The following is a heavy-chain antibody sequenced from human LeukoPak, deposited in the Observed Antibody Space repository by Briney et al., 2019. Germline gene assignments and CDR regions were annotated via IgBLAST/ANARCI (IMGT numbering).Heavy chain of an antibody. V-gene: IGHV3-66*01. Sequence: GGALRLSCAASGFTVSNNYMSWVRQAPGKGLERVSVIYSGGSTYYADSVKGRFTISRDNSKNMVYLQMNSLRAEDTAVYYCARDSPYSISWWPVSFDYWGQGTLSPSPQ. CDR1: GFTVSNNY. J-gene: IGHJ4*02. D-gene: IGHD6-13*01. CDR3: ARDSPYSISWWPVSFDY. CDR2: IYSGGST.